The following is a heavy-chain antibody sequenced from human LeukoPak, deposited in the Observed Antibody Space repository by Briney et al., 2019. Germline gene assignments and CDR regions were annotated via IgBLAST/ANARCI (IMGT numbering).Heavy chain of an antibody. V-gene: IGHV3-30*18. Sequence: PGRSLRLSCAASGFTFSSYGMHWVRQAPGKGLEWVAVISYDGSNKYYADSVKGRFTISRDNSKDTLYLQMNSLRAEDTAVYYCAKDLNYYDSSGPLDYWGQGTLVTVSS. D-gene: IGHD3-22*01. CDR1: GFTFSSYG. CDR3: AKDLNYYDSSGPLDY. CDR2: ISYDGSNK. J-gene: IGHJ4*02.